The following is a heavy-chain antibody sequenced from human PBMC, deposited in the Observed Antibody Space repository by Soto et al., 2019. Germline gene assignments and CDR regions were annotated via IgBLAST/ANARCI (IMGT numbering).Heavy chain of an antibody. J-gene: IGHJ6*02. V-gene: IGHV1-69*02. D-gene: IGHD6-19*01. CDR1: GGTFSSYT. CDR2: IIPILGIA. Sequence: SVKVSCKASGGTFSSYTISWVRQAPGQGLEWMGRIIPILGIANYAQKFQGRVTITADKSTSTAYMELSSLRSEDTAVYYCASRSAVAGYYYGMDVWGQGTTVTVSS. CDR3: ASRSAVAGYYYGMDV.